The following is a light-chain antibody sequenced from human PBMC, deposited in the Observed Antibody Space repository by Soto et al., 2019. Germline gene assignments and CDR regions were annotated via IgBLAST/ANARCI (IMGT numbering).Light chain of an antibody. V-gene: IGLV4-69*01. CDR1: SGHNSYA. J-gene: IGLJ3*02. Sequence: QLVLTQPPSASASLGASVKLTCTLSSGHNSYAIAWHQQQPEKGPRYLMKLNSDGSHSKGDGIPDRFSGSSSGAERYLTIASLQSEDEADYYCQTWSTDIRGFGGGTKLTFL. CDR2: LNSDGSH. CDR3: QTWSTDIRG.